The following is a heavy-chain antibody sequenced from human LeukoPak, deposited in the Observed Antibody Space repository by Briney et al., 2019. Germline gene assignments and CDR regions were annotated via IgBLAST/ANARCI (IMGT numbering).Heavy chain of an antibody. Sequence: ASVKVSCKASGYTFTNYNMHWVRQAPGQGLEWMGIINPSGGSTSYAQKFQGRVTMTRDTSTNTVYMELSSLRSEDTAVYYCAREGRGYSYGYWGQGTLVTDSS. V-gene: IGHV1-46*01. CDR1: GYTFTNYN. D-gene: IGHD5-18*01. CDR3: AREGRGYSYGY. CDR2: INPSGGST. J-gene: IGHJ4*02.